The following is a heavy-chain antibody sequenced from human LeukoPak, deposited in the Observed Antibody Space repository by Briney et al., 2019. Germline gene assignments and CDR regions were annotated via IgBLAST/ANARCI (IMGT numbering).Heavy chain of an antibody. CDR2: INPNSGGT. CDR1: GYTFTGYY. J-gene: IGHJ4*02. V-gene: IGHV1-2*02. CDR3: ARDPYYGGTFDY. D-gene: IGHD4-23*01. Sequence: ASVKVSCKASGYTFTGYYMHWVRQAPGQGLEWMGWINPNSGGTNYAQKFQGRVTMTRDTSISTAYMELSRLRSDDTAVYYCARDPYYGGTFDYWGQGTLVTVSS.